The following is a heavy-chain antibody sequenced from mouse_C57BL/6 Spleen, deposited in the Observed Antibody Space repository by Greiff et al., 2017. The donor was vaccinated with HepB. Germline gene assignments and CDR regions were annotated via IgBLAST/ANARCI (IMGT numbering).Heavy chain of an antibody. V-gene: IGHV1-64*01. CDR3: ARSPITTVVATDYAMDY. D-gene: IGHD1-1*01. CDR1: GYTFTSYW. CDR2: IHPNSGST. J-gene: IGHJ4*01. Sequence: QVQLQQPGAELVKPGASVKLTCKASGYTFTSYWMHWVKQRPGQGLEWIGMIHPNSGSTNYNEKFKRKATLTVDKSSSTAYMQLSSLTSEDSAVYYCARSPITTVVATDYAMDYWGQGTSVTVSS.